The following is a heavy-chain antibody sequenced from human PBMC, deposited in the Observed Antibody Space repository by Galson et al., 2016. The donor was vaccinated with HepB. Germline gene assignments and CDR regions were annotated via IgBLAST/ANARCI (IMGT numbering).Heavy chain of an antibody. V-gene: IGHV1-18*04. J-gene: IGHJ4*02. CDR2: TSGYNGNT. D-gene: IGHD6-19*01. CDR3: AVMAVAGYDY. CDR1: GYTLTSYG. Sequence: SVKVSCKASGYTLTSYGINWVRQAPGEGLEWMGWTSGYNGNTNYAQKLQGRVTMTTDTSTNTAYMELRSLRYADAAVYYCAVMAVAGYDYWGQGTLVTVSS.